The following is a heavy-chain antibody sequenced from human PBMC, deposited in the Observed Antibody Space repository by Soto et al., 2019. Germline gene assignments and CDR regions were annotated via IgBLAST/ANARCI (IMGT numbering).Heavy chain of an antibody. V-gene: IGHV3-48*03. CDR1: GFTFSSYD. Sequence: EVQLVESGGGLVQPGGSLRLSCAAAGFTFSSYDMNWVRQAPGKGLEWVSYISSSGSTIYYADSVKGRFTISRDNAKNSLYLQMNSLRAEDTAVYYCAREGSSSLRDAFDIWGQGTMVTVSS. J-gene: IGHJ3*02. CDR3: AREGSSSLRDAFDI. CDR2: ISSSGSTI. D-gene: IGHD6-6*01.